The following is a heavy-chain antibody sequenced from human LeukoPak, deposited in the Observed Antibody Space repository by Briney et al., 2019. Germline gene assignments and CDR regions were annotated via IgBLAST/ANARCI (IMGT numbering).Heavy chain of an antibody. Sequence: PGGSLRLSCAASGFTFSSYEMNWVRQAPGKGLEWVSSISSSSSYIYYADSVKGRFTISRDNAKNSLYLQMNSLRVEDTAVYYCARVAEAAAFDYWGQGTLVTVSS. J-gene: IGHJ4*02. CDR2: ISSSSSYI. V-gene: IGHV3-21*01. CDR3: ARVAEAAAFDY. D-gene: IGHD6-13*01. CDR1: GFTFSSYE.